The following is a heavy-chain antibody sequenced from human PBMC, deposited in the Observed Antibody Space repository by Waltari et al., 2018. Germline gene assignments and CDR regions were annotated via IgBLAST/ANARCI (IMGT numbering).Heavy chain of an antibody. J-gene: IGHJ4*02. Sequence: QVQLQESGPGLVKPSETLSLTCTVSGDSIINHHWAWIRQPPGKGLEWVGYAYYTGRTNYNPSLRSRLSISVDTSKNQFSLNLNSVTAADTAVYYCARAQYSSSWTLFDYWGQGTLVTVSS. CDR1: GDSIINHH. CDR3: ARAQYSSSWTLFDY. D-gene: IGHD6-13*01. V-gene: IGHV4-59*11. CDR2: AYYTGRT.